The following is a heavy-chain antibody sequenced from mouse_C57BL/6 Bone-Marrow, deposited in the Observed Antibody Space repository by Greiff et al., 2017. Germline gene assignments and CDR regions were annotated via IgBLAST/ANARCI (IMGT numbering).Heavy chain of an antibody. Sequence: EVKLQESGPGLVKPSQSLSLTCSVTGYSITSGYYWNWIRQFPGNKLEWMGYISYDGSNNYNPSLKNRISITRDTSKNQFFLKLNSVTTEDTATYYCARVDYEDAMDYWGQGTSVTVSS. J-gene: IGHJ4*01. CDR3: ARVDYEDAMDY. D-gene: IGHD2-4*01. CDR1: GYSITSGYY. CDR2: ISYDGSN. V-gene: IGHV3-6*01.